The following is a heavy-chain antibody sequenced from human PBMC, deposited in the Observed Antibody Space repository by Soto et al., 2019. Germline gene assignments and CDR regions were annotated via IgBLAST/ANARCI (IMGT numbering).Heavy chain of an antibody. J-gene: IGHJ4*02. CDR3: ASQDFSSGWYGYFDY. V-gene: IGHV3-33*01. CDR2: IWYDGSNK. Sequence: QVQLVESGGGVVQPGRSLRLSCAASGFTFSSYGMHWVRQAPGKGLEWVAVIWYDGSNKYYADSVKGRFTISRDNSKNTLYLQMNSLRAEDTAVYDCASQDFSSGWYGYFDYWGQGTLVTGSS. D-gene: IGHD6-19*01. CDR1: GFTFSSYG.